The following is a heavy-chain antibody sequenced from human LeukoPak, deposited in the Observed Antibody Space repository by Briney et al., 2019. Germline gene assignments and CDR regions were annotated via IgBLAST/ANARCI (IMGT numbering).Heavy chain of an antibody. J-gene: IGHJ4*02. Sequence: SETLSLTCSVSGDSISIYYWSWIRQPPGKGLEWIGYIYNSGSTNYNPSLKSRVTISVDTSKNQFSLKLSSVTAADTAVYFCARGDPAGLFDSWGQGHLVTVSS. D-gene: IGHD3-10*01. V-gene: IGHV4-59*12. CDR3: ARGDPAGLFDS. CDR1: GDSISIYY. CDR2: IYNSGST.